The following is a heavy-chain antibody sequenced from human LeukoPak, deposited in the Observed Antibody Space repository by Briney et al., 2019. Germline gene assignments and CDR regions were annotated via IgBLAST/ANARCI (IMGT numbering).Heavy chain of an antibody. CDR3: ARAGGSGLIDY. CDR2: MYYSGST. V-gene: IGHV4-59*12. CDR1: GGSISSYY. D-gene: IGHD6-19*01. J-gene: IGHJ4*02. Sequence: SETLSLTCTVSGGSISSYYWSWIRQPPGKGLEWIGSMYYSGSTYYNPSLKSRVTISIDTSKNQFSLKLSSVTAADTAVYYCARAGGSGLIDYWGQGTLVTVSS.